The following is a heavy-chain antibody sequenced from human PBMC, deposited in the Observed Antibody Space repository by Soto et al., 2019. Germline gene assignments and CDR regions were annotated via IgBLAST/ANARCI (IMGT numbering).Heavy chain of an antibody. V-gene: IGHV3-23*01. CDR1: GFTFSSYA. J-gene: IGHJ5*02. Sequence: XVSLRLSCAASGFTFSSYAMSWVRQAPGKGLEWVSAISGSGGSTYYADSVKGRFTISRDNSKNTLYLQMNSLRAEDTAVYYCAKDRTQQLPRDWFDPWGQGTLVTVSS. CDR3: AKDRTQQLPRDWFDP. CDR2: ISGSGGST. D-gene: IGHD6-13*01.